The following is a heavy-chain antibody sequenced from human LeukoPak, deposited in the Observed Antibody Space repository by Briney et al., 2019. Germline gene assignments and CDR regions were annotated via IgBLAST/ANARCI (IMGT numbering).Heavy chain of an antibody. D-gene: IGHD3-3*01. CDR1: GGSINSYY. CDR2: IYYSGST. V-gene: IGHV4-59*12. J-gene: IGHJ5*02. CDR3: ARGYYDFWSGPFRGHNWFDP. Sequence: SETLSLTCTVSGGSINSYYWSWIRQPPGKGLEWIGYIYYSGSTNYNPSLKSRVTISVDTSKNQFSLKLSSVTAADTAVYYCARGYYDFWSGPFRGHNWFDPWGQGTLVTVSS.